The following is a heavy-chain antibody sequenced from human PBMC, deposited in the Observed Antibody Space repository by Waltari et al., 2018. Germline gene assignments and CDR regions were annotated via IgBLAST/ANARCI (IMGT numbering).Heavy chain of an antibody. CDR1: GGSISSSRYY. D-gene: IGHD6-6*01. CDR2: IYYSGST. CDR3: ARQYSSSSPFDY. J-gene: IGHJ4*02. Sequence: QLQLQESGPGLVKPSETLSLTCTVSGGSISSSRYYWGWIRQPPGKGLEWIGSIYYSGSTYYNPSLKSRVTISVDTSKNQFSLKLSSVTAADTAVYYCARQYSSSSPFDYWGQGTLVTVSS. V-gene: IGHV4-39*01.